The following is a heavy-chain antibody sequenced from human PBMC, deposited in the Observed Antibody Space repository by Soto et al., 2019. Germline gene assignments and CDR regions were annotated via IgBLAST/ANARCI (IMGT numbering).Heavy chain of an antibody. J-gene: IGHJ6*02. CDR1: GFTFSDYY. V-gene: IGHV3-11*01. CDR3: ERERETTVTTDYYYYYGMDV. D-gene: IGHD4-17*01. Sequence: QVQLVESGGGLVKPGGSLRLSCAASGFTFSDYYMSWIRQAPGKGLEWVSYISSSGSTIYYADSVKGRFTISRDNAKNSXYXXMNSLRAEDTAVYYCERERETTVTTDYYYYYGMDVWGQGTTVTVSS. CDR2: ISSSGSTI.